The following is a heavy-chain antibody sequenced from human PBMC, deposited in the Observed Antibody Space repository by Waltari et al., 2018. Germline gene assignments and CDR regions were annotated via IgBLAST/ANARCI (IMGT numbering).Heavy chain of an antibody. CDR3: ARVRSVTKRLFDY. J-gene: IGHJ4*02. CDR2: IYYSGST. CDR1: GGSISSYY. D-gene: IGHD3-3*01. V-gene: IGHV4-59*01. Sequence: QVQLQESGPGLVKPSETLSLTCTVSGGSISSYYWSWIRQPPGKGLEWIGYIYYSGSTNYNPSLKSRVTISVDTSKNQFSLKLSSVTAADTAVYYCARVRSVTKRLFDYWGQGTLVTVSS.